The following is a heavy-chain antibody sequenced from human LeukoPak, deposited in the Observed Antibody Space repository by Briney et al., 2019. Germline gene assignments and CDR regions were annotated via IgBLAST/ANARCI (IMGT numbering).Heavy chain of an antibody. CDR1: GFTFSDYD. Sequence: GGSLRLSCAASGFTFSDYDMSWIRQAPGKGLEWVSYISSSGSTIYYADSVKGRFTISRDNAKNSLYLQMNSLRAEDTAVYYCAREICPDYGGNSGWFDPWGQGTLVTVSS. CDR3: AREICPDYGGNSGWFDP. V-gene: IGHV3-11*01. J-gene: IGHJ5*02. D-gene: IGHD4-23*01. CDR2: ISSSGSTI.